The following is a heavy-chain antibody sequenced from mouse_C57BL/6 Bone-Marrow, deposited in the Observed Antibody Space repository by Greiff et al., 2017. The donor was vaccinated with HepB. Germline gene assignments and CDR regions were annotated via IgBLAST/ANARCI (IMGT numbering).Heavy chain of an antibody. CDR3: ARGYYGHDGGFDY. J-gene: IGHJ2*01. Sequence: VQLKESEGGLVQPGSSMKLSCTASGFTFSDYYMAWVRQVPEKGLEWVANINYDGSSTYYLDSLKSRFIISRDNAKNILYLQMSSLKSEDTATYYCARGYYGHDGGFDYWGQGTTLTVSS. CDR1: GFTFSDYY. CDR2: INYDGSST. D-gene: IGHD2-2*01. V-gene: IGHV5-16*01.